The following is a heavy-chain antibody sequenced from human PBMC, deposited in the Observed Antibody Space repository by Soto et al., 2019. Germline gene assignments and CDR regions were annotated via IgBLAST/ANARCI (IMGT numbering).Heavy chain of an antibody. Sequence: SVKVSCKASGGTFSSYTFSWVRQAPGQGLEWMGRIIPILDIASYAQKFQGRATITADKSTSTAYMELSSLRSEDTAVYYCARGYCNSGSCYSAPIDYWGQGTLVTVSS. CDR3: ARGYCNSGSCYSAPIDY. V-gene: IGHV1-69*02. CDR1: GGTFSSYT. J-gene: IGHJ4*02. D-gene: IGHD2-15*01. CDR2: IIPILDIA.